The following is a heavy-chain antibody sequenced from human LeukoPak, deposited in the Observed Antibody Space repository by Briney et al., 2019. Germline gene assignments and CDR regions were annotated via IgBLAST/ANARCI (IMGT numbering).Heavy chain of an antibody. CDR3: AREGAFLCSGGSCHSK. J-gene: IGHJ4*02. V-gene: IGHV1-18*01. CDR2: ISAYNGNT. D-gene: IGHD2-15*01. CDR1: GYAFTSYG. Sequence: ASVKVSCKASGYAFTSYGISWVRQAPGQGLEWMGWISAYNGNTNYAQKLQGRVTMTTDTSTSTAYMELSSLRSEDTAVYYCAREGAFLCSGGSCHSKWGQGTLVTVSS.